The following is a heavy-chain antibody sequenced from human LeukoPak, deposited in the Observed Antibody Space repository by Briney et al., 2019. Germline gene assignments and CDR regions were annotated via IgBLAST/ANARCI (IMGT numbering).Heavy chain of an antibody. V-gene: IGHV4-39*01. CDR1: GGSISSSSYY. J-gene: IGHJ5*02. CDR2: IYYSGST. D-gene: IGHD6-19*01. Sequence: SETLSLTCTVSGGSISSSSYYWGWIRQPPGKGLEWIGSIYYSGSTYYNPSLKSRVTISVDTSKNQFSLKLSSLTAVDTAIYYCARHKQWLVQGWFDPWGQGTLVTVSS. CDR3: ARHKQWLVQGWFDP.